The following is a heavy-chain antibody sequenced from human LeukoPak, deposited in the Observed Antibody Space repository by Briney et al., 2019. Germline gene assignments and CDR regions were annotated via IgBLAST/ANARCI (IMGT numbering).Heavy chain of an antibody. CDR3: ARVEIFGVVKGAFDI. Sequence: SQTLSLTCTVSGGSISSGSYYWSWIRQPAGKRLEWIGRIYTSGSTNYNPSLKSRVTISVDTSKNQFSLKLNSVTAADTAVYYCARVEIFGVVKGAFDIWGHGTLVTVSS. D-gene: IGHD3-3*01. J-gene: IGHJ3*02. CDR1: GGSISSGSYY. CDR2: IYTSGST. V-gene: IGHV4-61*02.